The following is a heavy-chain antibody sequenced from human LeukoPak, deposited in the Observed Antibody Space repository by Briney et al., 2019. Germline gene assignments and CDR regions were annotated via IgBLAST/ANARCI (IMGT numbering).Heavy chain of an antibody. V-gene: IGHV3-23*01. CDR2: ISGSGGST. Sequence: GGSLRLSCAASGFTFSSYAMSWVRQAPGKGLEWVSAISGSGGSTYYADSVKGRFTISRDNSKNTLYLQMNSLRAEDTAVYYCAKGTTGYSSSWYNPLAYWAQETLVTVSS. J-gene: IGHJ4*02. CDR3: AKGTTGYSSSWYNPLAY. CDR1: GFTFSSYA. D-gene: IGHD6-13*01.